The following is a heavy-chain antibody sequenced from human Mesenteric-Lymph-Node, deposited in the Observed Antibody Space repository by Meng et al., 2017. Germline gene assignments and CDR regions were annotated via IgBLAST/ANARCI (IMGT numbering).Heavy chain of an antibody. CDR3: ARGERGSYFEY. D-gene: IGHD1-1*01. Sequence: QVRWGESGGGVVLPVRSLRLSCAASGFTFSSYGMDWVRQAPGKGLEWVAVIWYDGSNKYYADSVKGRFTISRDNSKNTLYLQMNSLRAEDTAVYYCARGERGSYFEYWGQGALVTVSS. CDR1: GFTFSSYG. CDR2: IWYDGSNK. J-gene: IGHJ4*02. V-gene: IGHV3-33*01.